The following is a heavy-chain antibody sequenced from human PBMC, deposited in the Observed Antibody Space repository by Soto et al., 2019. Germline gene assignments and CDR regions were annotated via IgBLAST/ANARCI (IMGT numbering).Heavy chain of an antibody. D-gene: IGHD6-19*01. CDR2: MNPNSGNT. CDR3: AREQWLDYYYGMDV. CDR1: GYTFTRYG. V-gene: IGHV1-8*01. J-gene: IGHJ6*02. Sequence: ASVKASCKASGYTFTRYGINWVRQATGQGLEWMGWMNPNSGNTGYAQKFQGRVTMTRNTSISTAYMELSSLRSEDTAVYYCAREQWLDYYYGMDVWGQGTTVTVSS.